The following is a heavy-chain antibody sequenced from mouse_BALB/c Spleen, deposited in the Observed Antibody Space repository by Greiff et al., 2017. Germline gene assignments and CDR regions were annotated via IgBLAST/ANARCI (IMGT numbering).Heavy chain of an antibody. CDR1: GYTFTDYN. D-gene: IGHD2-4*01. CDR2: IYPYNGGT. J-gene: IGHJ2*01. V-gene: IGHV1S29*02. CDR3: ARSGDYDAYYFDY. Sequence: VQLQQSGPELVKPGASVKISCKASGYTFTDYNMHWVKQSHGKSLEWIGYIYPYNGGTGYNQKFKSKATLTVDNSSSTAYMELRSLTSEDSAVYYCARSGDYDAYYFDYWGQGTTLTVSS.